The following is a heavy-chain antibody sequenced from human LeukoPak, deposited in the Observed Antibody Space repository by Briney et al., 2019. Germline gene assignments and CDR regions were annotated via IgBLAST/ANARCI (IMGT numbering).Heavy chain of an antibody. V-gene: IGHV4-4*07. J-gene: IGHJ4*02. CDR3: ARKDGDY. CDR2: IYSSGST. CDR1: GASISAFH. Sequence: SETLSLTCTVSGASISAFHWTWFRQPAGKGLEWIGLIYSSGSTLFNPSLKSRVAMSVDLTKNQLSLKLTSVTAADTAMYYCARKDGDYWGRGTLVTVS.